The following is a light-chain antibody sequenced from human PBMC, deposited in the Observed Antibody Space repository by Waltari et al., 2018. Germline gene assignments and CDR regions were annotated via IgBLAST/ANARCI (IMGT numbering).Light chain of an antibody. CDR3: HHYGSSPFT. V-gene: IGKV3-20*01. Sequence: EIVLTQSPGTLSLSPGEKVTLSCRASQSIVLNYLAWYQQKPGQAPRLLSYGASSRATGIPDRFTGSASRTDFTLSISGVEPEDFAVYYCHHYGSSPFTFGQGTKLEI. CDR2: GAS. J-gene: IGKJ2*01. CDR1: QSIVLNY.